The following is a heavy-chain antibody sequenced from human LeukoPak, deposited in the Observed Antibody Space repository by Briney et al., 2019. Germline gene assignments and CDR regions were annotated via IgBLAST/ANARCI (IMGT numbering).Heavy chain of an antibody. CDR1: GFTFSSYW. Sequence: GGSLRLSCVASGFTFSSYWMHWVRQAPGKGLVWVSRINSDGSTTSYADSVKGRFTISRDNAKNTLYLQMNSLRAGDTAVYYCARVPGVRRGYTGYGDYWGQGTLVTVSS. D-gene: IGHD5-12*01. V-gene: IGHV3-74*01. CDR2: INSDGSTT. CDR3: ARVPGVRRGYTGYGDY. J-gene: IGHJ4*02.